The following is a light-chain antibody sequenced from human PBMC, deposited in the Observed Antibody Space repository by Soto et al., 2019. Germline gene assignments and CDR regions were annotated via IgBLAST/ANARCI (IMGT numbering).Light chain of an antibody. J-gene: IGKJ5*01. CDR2: AAA. CDR1: QGISSY. V-gene: IGKV1-8*01. Sequence: AIRMTQSPSSLSASTGDRVTITCRASQGISSYLAWYQQKPGKAPKLLIYAAATLQSGVPSRFSGSGSGTDFTLTISCLQSQDFATYFCQQYYSYPTFGPGTRLEIK. CDR3: QQYYSYPT.